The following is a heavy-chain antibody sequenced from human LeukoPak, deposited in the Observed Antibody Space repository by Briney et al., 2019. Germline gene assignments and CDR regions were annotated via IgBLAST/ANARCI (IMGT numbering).Heavy chain of an antibody. CDR2: TYFRSKWYY. V-gene: IGHV6-1*01. CDR3: ARQAVAARGLDY. Sequence: SQTLSLTCAISGDSVSSNSVVWNWIRQSPSRGLEWLGRTYFRSKWYYDYAVSVISRITINPDTSKNQFSLHLNSVTPEDTAVYYCARQAVAARGLDYWGRGPWSPSPQ. J-gene: IGHJ4*02. CDR1: GDSVSSNSVV. D-gene: IGHD6-19*01.